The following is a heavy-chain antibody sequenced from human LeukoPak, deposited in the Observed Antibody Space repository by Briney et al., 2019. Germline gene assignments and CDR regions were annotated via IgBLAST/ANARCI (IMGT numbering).Heavy chain of an antibody. CDR3: ARPYDSSGYYPLNAFDI. V-gene: IGHV3-7*01. Sequence: GGSLRLSCAASGFTVSSNYMSWVRQAPGKGLEWVANIKQDGSEKYYVDSVKGRFTISRDNAKNSLYLQMNSLRAEDTAVYYCARPYDSSGYYPLNAFDIWGQGTMVTVSS. J-gene: IGHJ3*02. CDR2: IKQDGSEK. D-gene: IGHD3-22*01. CDR1: GFTVSSNY.